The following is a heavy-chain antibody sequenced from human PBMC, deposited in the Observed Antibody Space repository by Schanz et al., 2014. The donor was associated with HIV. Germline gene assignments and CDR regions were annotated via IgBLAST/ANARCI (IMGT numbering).Heavy chain of an antibody. V-gene: IGHV3-30-3*01. J-gene: IGHJ4*02. D-gene: IGHD4-17*01. CDR2: ISYDGSNK. CDR3: YGDESGY. Sequence: QVQLVESGGGVVQPGRSLRLSCAASGFTFSSYAMHWVRQAPGKGLEWVAVISYDGSNKYYADSVKGRFTISRDNSKNTLYLQINSLRAEDTAVYYCYGDESGYWGQGTLVTVSS. CDR1: GFTFSSYA.